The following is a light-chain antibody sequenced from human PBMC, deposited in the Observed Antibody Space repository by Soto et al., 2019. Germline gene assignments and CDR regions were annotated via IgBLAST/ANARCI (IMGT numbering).Light chain of an antibody. Sequence: QLTQSPSSLSASVGDRVTITCRASQDISRYLAWYQQKAGKAPKLLIYGTSTLQSGVPSRFSAFGSGTEFTLTISSXXXEDFATYHCQQLQRTPFTFGPGTTX. CDR1: QDISRY. CDR2: GTS. V-gene: IGKV1-9*01. CDR3: QQLQRTPFT. J-gene: IGKJ3*01.